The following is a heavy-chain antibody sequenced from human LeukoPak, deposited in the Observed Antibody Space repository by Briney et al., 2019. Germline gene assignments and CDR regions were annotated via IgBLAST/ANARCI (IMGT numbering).Heavy chain of an antibody. D-gene: IGHD3-9*01. Sequence: GGSLRLSCAASGFTFSTYLMHWVRQAPGKGLVWVSRIHGDGISTTYADSVKGRFTISRDNAKNTLYLQMNSLRAEDTAVYYCARSGLGSWPYFDWLSPIDYWGQGTLVTVSS. CDR1: GFTFSTYL. CDR2: IHGDGIST. V-gene: IGHV3-74*01. CDR3: ARSGLGSWPYFDWLSPIDY. J-gene: IGHJ4*02.